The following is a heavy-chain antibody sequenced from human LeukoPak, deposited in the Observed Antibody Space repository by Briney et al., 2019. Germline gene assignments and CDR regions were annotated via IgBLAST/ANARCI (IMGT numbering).Heavy chain of an antibody. CDR2: ISSSSSTI. V-gene: IGHV3-48*01. CDR1: GCTFSSYS. J-gene: IGHJ4*02. CDR3: ARERWFGELFQYYFDY. D-gene: IGHD3-10*01. Sequence: GGPLRLSCAASGCTFSSYSMNWVRQAPGKGLEWVSYISSSSSTIYYADSVKGRFTISRDNAKNSLYLQMNSLRAEDTAVYYCARERWFGELFQYYFDYWGQGTLVTVSS.